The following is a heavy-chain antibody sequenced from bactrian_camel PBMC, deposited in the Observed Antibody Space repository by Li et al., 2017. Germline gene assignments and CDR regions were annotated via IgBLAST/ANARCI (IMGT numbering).Heavy chain of an antibody. D-gene: IGHD6*01. CDR2: IRRSGGET. CDR3: AAAFLLPTVVARLTASSWLY. Sequence: HVQLVESGGGSVQTGGSLRLSCVVSGHSRGSNCVGWYRLPPGRAPAEREGIAAIRRSGGETWYAGSVKGRFAISQDSARNTVYLQMNNLKPEGTAMYYCAAAFLLPTVVARLTASSWLYWGQGTQVTVS. J-gene: IGHJ4*01. V-gene: IGHV3S55*01. CDR1: GHSRGSNC.